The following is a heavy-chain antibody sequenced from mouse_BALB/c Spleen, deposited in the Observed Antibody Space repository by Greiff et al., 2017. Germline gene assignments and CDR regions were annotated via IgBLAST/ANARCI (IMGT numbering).Heavy chain of an antibody. CDR2: ISYSGST. CDR3: ARFEDGYYGY. Sequence: VQLQQSGPGLVKPSQSLSLTCTVTGYSITSDYAWNWIRQFPGNKLEWMGYISYSGSTSYNPSLKSRISITRDTSKNQFFLQLNSVTTEDTATYYCARFEDGYYGYWGQGTTLTVSS. CDR1: GYSITSDYA. D-gene: IGHD2-3*01. V-gene: IGHV3-2*02. J-gene: IGHJ2*01.